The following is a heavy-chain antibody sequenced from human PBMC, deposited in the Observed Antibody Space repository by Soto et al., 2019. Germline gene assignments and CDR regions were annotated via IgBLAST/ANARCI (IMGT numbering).Heavy chain of an antibody. CDR2: IYYFGNT. Sequence: IRQPLGKGLEWIGYIYYFGNTDYNPSLSGRATISVDKAKNHFSMQLPSVTSAETEIYYCARDAVLAYY. D-gene: IGHD2-15*01. J-gene: IGHJ6*03. CDR3: ARDAVLAYY. V-gene: IGHV4-61*03.